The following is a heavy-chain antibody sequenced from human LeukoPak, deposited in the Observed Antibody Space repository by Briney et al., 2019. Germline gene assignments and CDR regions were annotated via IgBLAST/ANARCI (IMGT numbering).Heavy chain of an antibody. Sequence: PGGSLRLSCAASGFTFSSYAMSWVRQAPGKGLEWVSAISGSGGSTYYADSVKGRFTISRDNSKNTLYLQMNSLRAGDTAVYYCAKTPRLYYDSSGFFDYWGQGTLVTVSS. D-gene: IGHD3-22*01. CDR3: AKTPRLYYDSSGFFDY. CDR1: GFTFSSYA. CDR2: ISGSGGST. J-gene: IGHJ4*02. V-gene: IGHV3-23*01.